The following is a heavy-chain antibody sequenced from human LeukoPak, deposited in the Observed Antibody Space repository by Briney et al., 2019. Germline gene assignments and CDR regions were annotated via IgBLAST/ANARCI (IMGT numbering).Heavy chain of an antibody. D-gene: IGHD6-13*01. Sequence: SEALSLTCAVYGGSFSGYYWSWIRQPPGKGLEWIGEINHSGSTNYNPSLKSRVTISVDTSKNQFSLKLSSVTAADTAVYYCARVTGYMTEDYFDYWGQGTLITVSS. CDR2: INHSGST. CDR1: GGSFSGYY. J-gene: IGHJ4*02. V-gene: IGHV4-34*01. CDR3: ARVTGYMTEDYFDY.